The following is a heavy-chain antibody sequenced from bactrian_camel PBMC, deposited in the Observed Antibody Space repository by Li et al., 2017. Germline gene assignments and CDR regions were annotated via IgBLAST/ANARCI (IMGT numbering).Heavy chain of an antibody. CDR2: GHSGGDDT. V-gene: IGHV3S40*01. J-gene: IGHJ6*01. CDR1: GFTFSKYV. D-gene: IGHD2*01. CDR3: AQDLNPALYTDYTFGY. Sequence: QLVESGGGLVQPGGSLRLSCVASGFTFSKYVMSWVRQAPGKGLEWVSTGHSGGDDTLASDSVKGRFTISRDNAKNTVYLQLNSLKTEDMAMYYCAQDLNPALYTDYTFGYWGQGTQVTVS.